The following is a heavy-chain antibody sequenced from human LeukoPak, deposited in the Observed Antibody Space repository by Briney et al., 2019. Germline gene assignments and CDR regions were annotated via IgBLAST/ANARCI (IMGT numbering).Heavy chain of an antibody. J-gene: IGHJ4*02. D-gene: IGHD2-15*01. V-gene: IGHV3-7*01. Sequence: PGGSLRLSCTASGFTFSSYWMSWVRQAPGKGLEWVANINKDGSEKYYVDSVKGRFTISRDNAKNSLHLQVNSLRAEDTAVYYCARDSGPLDYWGQGTLVTVSS. CDR3: ARDSGPLDY. CDR1: GFTFSSYW. CDR2: INKDGSEK.